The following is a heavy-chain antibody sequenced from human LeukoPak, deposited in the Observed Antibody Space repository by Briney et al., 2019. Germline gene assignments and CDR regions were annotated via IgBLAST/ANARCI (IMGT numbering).Heavy chain of an antibody. D-gene: IGHD3-9*01. V-gene: IGHV4-39*01. CDR1: GGSLSGYY. Sequence: SETLSLTCSFYGGSLSGYYWGWIRQPPGKGLEWIGSIYYSGSTYYNPSLKSRVTISVDTSKNQFSLKLSSVTAADTAVYYCARRQSRVLRYFDWGPGGDFGYWGQGTLVTVSS. J-gene: IGHJ4*02. CDR3: ARRQSRVLRYFDWGPGGDFGY. CDR2: IYYSGST.